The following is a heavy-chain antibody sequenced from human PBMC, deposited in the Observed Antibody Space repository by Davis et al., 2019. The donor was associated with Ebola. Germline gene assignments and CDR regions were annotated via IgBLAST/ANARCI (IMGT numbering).Heavy chain of an antibody. CDR3: ARGRVGVDAFDI. CDR1: GYTFTSYD. Sequence: ASVKVSCKASGYTFTSYDINWVRQATGQGLEWMGWMNPNSGNTGYAQKLQGRVTMTTDTSTSTAYMELRSLRSDDTAVYYCARGRVGVDAFDIWGQGTMVTVSS. V-gene: IGHV1-8*01. D-gene: IGHD3-16*01. CDR2: MNPNSGNT. J-gene: IGHJ3*02.